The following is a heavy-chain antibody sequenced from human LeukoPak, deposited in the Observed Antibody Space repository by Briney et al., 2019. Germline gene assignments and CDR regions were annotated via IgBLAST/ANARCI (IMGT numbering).Heavy chain of an antibody. Sequence: GRSLRLSCAASGFTFSSYGMHWVRQAPGKGLEWVAVISYDGSNKYHADSVKGRFTISRDNSKNTLYLQMNSLRAEDTAVYYCAKGVYSSWTNWFDPWGQGTLVTVSS. D-gene: IGHD6-13*01. CDR3: AKGVYSSWTNWFDP. J-gene: IGHJ5*02. CDR1: GFTFSSYG. V-gene: IGHV3-30*18. CDR2: ISYDGSNK.